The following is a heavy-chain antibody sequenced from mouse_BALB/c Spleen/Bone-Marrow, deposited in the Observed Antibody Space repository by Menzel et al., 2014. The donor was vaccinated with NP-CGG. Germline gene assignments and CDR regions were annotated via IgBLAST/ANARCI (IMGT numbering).Heavy chain of an antibody. Sequence: VKLVESGPGLVAPSQSLSITCTVSGFSLTSYGVHWVRRPPGKGLEWLGVIWTGGTTNYDSALMSRLSISKDNSESQVFLKMKSLQTDDTAIYYCARDYGSRHYFDYWGQGTTLIVSS. CDR2: IWTGGTT. V-gene: IGHV2-9*02. J-gene: IGHJ2*01. CDR3: ARDYGSRHYFDY. CDR1: GFSLTSYG. D-gene: IGHD1-1*01.